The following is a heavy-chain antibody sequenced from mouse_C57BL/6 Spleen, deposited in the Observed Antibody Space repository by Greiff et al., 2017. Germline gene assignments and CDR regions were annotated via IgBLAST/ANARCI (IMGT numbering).Heavy chain of an antibody. CDR1: GFTFSSYA. D-gene: IGHD1-1*01. Sequence: EVKVVESGGGLVKPGGSLKLSCAASGFTFSSYAMSWVRQTPEKRLEWVATISDGGSYTYYPDNVKGRFTISRDNAKNNLYLQMSHLKSEDTAMYYCARVVAKSGYFDYWGQGTTLTVSS. CDR2: ISDGGSYT. CDR3: ARVVAKSGYFDY. V-gene: IGHV5-4*03. J-gene: IGHJ2*01.